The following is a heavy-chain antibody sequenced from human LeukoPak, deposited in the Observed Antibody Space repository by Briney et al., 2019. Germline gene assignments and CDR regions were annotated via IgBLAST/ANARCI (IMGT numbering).Heavy chain of an antibody. D-gene: IGHD6-13*01. J-gene: IGHJ3*02. CDR1: GGSISSGGYY. Sequence: PSQTLSLTCTVSGGSISSGGYYWSWIRQHPGKGLEWIGYIYYSGSTYYNPSLKSRVTISVDTSKNQFSLKLSSVTAADTAVYYCARDSDIAAAGPAVAFDIWGQGTMVTVSS. V-gene: IGHV4-31*03. CDR2: IYYSGST. CDR3: ARDSDIAAAGPAVAFDI.